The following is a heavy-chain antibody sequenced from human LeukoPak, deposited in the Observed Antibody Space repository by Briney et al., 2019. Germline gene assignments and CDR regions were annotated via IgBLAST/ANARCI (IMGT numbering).Heavy chain of an antibody. D-gene: IGHD2-2*01. Sequence: ASVKVSCKASGYTFTGYYMHLVRQAPGQGLEWVGWINPNSGGTNYAQKFQGRVTMTRDTSTSTAYMELSRLRSDDTAVYYCAREGCSSTSCSHMDVWGKGTTVTVSS. CDR3: AREGCSSTSCSHMDV. V-gene: IGHV1-2*02. CDR2: INPNSGGT. J-gene: IGHJ6*03. CDR1: GYTFTGYY.